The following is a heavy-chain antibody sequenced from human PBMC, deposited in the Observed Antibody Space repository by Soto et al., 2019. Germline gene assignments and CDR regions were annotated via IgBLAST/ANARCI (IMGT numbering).Heavy chain of an antibody. CDR1: GGSISSYY. D-gene: IGHD7-27*01. CDR2: IHYSGTA. CDR3: ARAYWGSSGGAFDI. Sequence: QVQLQESGPGLVKTSETLSLTCTVSGGSISSYYWSWIRQPPGKRLEWIGYIHYSGTANYSPSLKSRVTISVDTSKNHVSLKLSSVNAADTAMYCCARAYWGSSGGAFDIWGQGTMVTVSS. J-gene: IGHJ3*02. V-gene: IGHV4-59*13.